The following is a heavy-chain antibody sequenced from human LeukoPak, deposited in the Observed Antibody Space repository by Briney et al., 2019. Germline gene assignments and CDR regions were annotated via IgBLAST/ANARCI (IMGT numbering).Heavy chain of an antibody. J-gene: IGHJ4*02. CDR2: ISNSGGST. V-gene: IGHV3-23*01. Sequence: GGSLRLSCAASGFTFTTYAMSWVRQAPGRGLEWDSAISNSGGSTYYADSVKGRFTISRDNSKNTLYLQINSLRAEDTAIYYCARRGYGSGSYYFDYWGQGTLVTVSS. D-gene: IGHD3-10*01. CDR1: GFTFTTYA. CDR3: ARRGYGSGSYYFDY.